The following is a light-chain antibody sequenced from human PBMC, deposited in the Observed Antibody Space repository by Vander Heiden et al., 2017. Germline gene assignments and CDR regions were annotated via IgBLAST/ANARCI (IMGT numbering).Light chain of an antibody. Sequence: DIVFTQSPFSLALSLREWATINCKSSQTVLTSANNKYYLACFQHKPGQPLKLLLYGASSREYGVTERCRGGGSGTDFTRTISGLQPEDGAVYYWQQDVGSETVGQGTKVEIK. V-gene: IGKV4-1*01. CDR1: QTVLTSANNKYY. J-gene: IGKJ2*01. CDR3: QQDVGSET. CDR2: GAS.